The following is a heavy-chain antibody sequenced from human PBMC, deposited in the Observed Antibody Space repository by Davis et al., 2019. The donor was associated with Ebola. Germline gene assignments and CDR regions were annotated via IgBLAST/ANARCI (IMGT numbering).Heavy chain of an antibody. CDR3: AKAHLWDIVVVPAAIQGSDY. CDR1: GFTFSSYA. CDR2: ISGSGGST. Sequence: GKSLKISCAASGFTFSSYAMSWVRQAPGKGLEWVSAISGSGGSTYYADSVKGRFTISRDNSKNTLYLQMNSLRAEDTAVYYCAKAHLWDIVVVPAAIQGSDYWGQGTLVTVSS. D-gene: IGHD2-2*02. V-gene: IGHV3-23*01. J-gene: IGHJ4*02.